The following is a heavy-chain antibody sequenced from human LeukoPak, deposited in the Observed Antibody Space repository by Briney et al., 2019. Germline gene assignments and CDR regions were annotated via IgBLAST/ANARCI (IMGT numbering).Heavy chain of an antibody. J-gene: IGHJ4*02. CDR1: GGSFSGYY. Sequence: SETLSLTCAVYGGSFSGYYWSWIRQPPGKGLEWIGEINHSGSTNYNPSLKSRVTISVDTSKNQFSLKLSSVTAADTAVYYCARGDTAMVIVDYWGQGTLVTVSS. CDR3: ARGDTAMVIVDY. D-gene: IGHD5-18*01. V-gene: IGHV4-34*01. CDR2: INHSGST.